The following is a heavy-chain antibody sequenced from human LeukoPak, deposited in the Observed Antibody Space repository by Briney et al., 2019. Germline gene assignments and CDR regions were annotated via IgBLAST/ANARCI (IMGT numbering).Heavy chain of an antibody. CDR2: ISYSGAT. Sequence: SETLSLTCTVSGASISSSDYYWGWVRQPPGKGLEWIGTISYSGATYYSPSLTSRVTISVDMSKNQFSLKLTSVTAADTAIYYCARHDWIRQLEDNWFGPWGQGTLVTVSS. CDR3: ARHDWIRQLEDNWFGP. J-gene: IGHJ5*02. D-gene: IGHD6-13*01. V-gene: IGHV4-39*01. CDR1: GASISSSDYY.